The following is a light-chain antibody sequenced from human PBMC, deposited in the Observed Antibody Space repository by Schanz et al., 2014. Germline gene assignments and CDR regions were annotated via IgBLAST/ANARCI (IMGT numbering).Light chain of an antibody. CDR2: EVS. CDR3: SSYTSSSTPRWV. CDR1: AGDLGGNNH. Sequence: QSALTQPPSPSGSPGRPVAISGPGPAGDLGGNNHVSWYQQHPGKAPKLLIYEVSKRPSGVPDRFSGSKSGNTASLTISGLQAEDEADYYCSSYTSSSTPRWVFGGGTKLTVL. V-gene: IGLV2-8*01. J-gene: IGLJ3*02.